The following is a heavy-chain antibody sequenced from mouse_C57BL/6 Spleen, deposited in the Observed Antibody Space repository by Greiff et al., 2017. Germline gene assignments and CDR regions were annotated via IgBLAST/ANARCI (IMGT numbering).Heavy chain of an antibody. V-gene: IGHV1-69*01. D-gene: IGHD2-4*01. J-gene: IGHJ3*01. CDR3: ARGGLRGFAY. CDR1: GYTFTSYW. Sequence: VQLQQPGAELVMPGASLKLSCKASGYTFTSYWIHWVKQRPGQGLEWIGEIDPSDSYTNYNQKFKGKSTLTVDKSSSTAYMQLSSLTSEDSAVXYCARGGLRGFAYWGQGTLVTVAA. CDR2: IDPSDSYT.